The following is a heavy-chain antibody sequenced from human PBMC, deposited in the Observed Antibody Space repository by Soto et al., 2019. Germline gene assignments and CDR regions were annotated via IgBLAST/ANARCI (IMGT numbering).Heavy chain of an antibody. D-gene: IGHD3-3*01. CDR3: ARGSGVFGGSYYYYYYGMDV. CDR2: INHSGST. V-gene: IGHV4-34*01. CDR1: YY. J-gene: IGHJ6*02. Sequence: YYWSWIRQPPGKGLEWIGEINHSGSTNYNPSLKSRVTISVDTSKNQFSLKLSSVTAADTAVYYCARGSGVFGGSYYYYYYGMDVWGQGTTVTVSS.